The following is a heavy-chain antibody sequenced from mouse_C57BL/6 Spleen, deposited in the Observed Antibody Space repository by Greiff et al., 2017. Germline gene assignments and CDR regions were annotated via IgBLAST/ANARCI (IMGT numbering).Heavy chain of an antibody. CDR1: GFTFSSYA. CDR3: TRDKGNAMDY. J-gene: IGHJ4*01. CDR2: ISSGGDYI. V-gene: IGHV5-9-1*02. Sequence: EVKLVASGEGLVKPGGSLKLSCAASGFTFSSYAMSWVRQTPEKRLEWVAYISSGGDYIYYADTVKGRFTISRDNARNTLYLQMSSLKSEDTDMYYCTRDKGNAMDYWGQGTSVTVSS.